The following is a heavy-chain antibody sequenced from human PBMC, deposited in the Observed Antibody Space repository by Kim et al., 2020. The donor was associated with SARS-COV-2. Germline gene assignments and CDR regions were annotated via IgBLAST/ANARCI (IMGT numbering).Heavy chain of an antibody. CDR3: TRYCSGGSCYSPNFDY. D-gene: IGHD2-15*01. CDR1: GFTFGDYA. Sequence: GGSLRLSCTASGFTFGDYAMSWFRQAPGKGLEWVGFIRSKAYGGTTEYAASVKGRFTISRDDSKSIAYLQMNSLKTEDTAVYYCTRYCSGGSCYSPNFDYWGQGTLVTVSS. CDR2: IRSKAYGGTT. V-gene: IGHV3-49*03. J-gene: IGHJ4*02.